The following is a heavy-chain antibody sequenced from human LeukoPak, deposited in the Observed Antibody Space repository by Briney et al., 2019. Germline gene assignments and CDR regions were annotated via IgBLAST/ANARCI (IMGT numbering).Heavy chain of an antibody. J-gene: IGHJ4*02. CDR3: ARNAAVAGMIFDY. CDR1: GGSLSSYY. CDR2: IYYSGST. V-gene: IGHV4-59*01. Sequence: PSETLSLTCLVSGGSLSSYYWSWIRQPPGKGMEWIGYIYYSGSTNYNPTLKRRVTISVDTSKNQFSLKLSSVTAADTAVYYCARNAAVAGMIFDYWGQGTLVTVSS. D-gene: IGHD6-19*01.